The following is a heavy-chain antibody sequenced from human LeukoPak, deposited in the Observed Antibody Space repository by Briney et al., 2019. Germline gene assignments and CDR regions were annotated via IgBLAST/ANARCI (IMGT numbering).Heavy chain of an antibody. D-gene: IGHD3-22*01. CDR1: GYTFTSYG. CDR3: ARRRDYDRSGYYHNWFDP. Sequence: ASVKVSCKASGYTFTSYGISWVRQAPGQGLEWMGWINAYNGNTNYAQKLQGRVTMTTDTSTSTAYMKLRSLRSDDTAVYYCARRRDYDRSGYYHNWFDPWGQGTLVTVSS. V-gene: IGHV1-18*01. CDR2: INAYNGNT. J-gene: IGHJ5*02.